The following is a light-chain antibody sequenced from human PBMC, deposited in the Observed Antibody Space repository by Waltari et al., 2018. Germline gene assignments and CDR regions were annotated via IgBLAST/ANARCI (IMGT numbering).Light chain of an antibody. CDR2: KVS. J-gene: IGKJ2*01. V-gene: IGKV2-30*02. Sequence: DVVMTKSPLSLPVTLGQPASISCRSSQSLVHSDGNTYLNWFQQRPGQSPRRLIYKVSNRDSGVPDRFSGSGSGTDFTLKISRVEAEDVGVYYCMQGTHWPCTFGQGTKLEIK. CDR3: MQGTHWPCT. CDR1: QSLVHSDGNTY.